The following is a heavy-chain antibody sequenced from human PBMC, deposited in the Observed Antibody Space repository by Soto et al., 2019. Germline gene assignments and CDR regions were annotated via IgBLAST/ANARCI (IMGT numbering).Heavy chain of an antibody. CDR1: GFTFSSYS. D-gene: IGHD4-17*01. J-gene: IGHJ4*02. Sequence: EVQLVESGGGLVQPGGSLRLSCAASGFTFSSYSMNWVRQAPRKGLEGVSYIGSSRSTMYDAYPVKGRFTMSRENAKNSLYLQMTSLRAEDTAVYYWASIGRLRWGYYWGQGTLVTFFS. V-gene: IGHV3-48*01. CDR2: IGSSRSTM. CDR3: ASIGRLRWGYY.